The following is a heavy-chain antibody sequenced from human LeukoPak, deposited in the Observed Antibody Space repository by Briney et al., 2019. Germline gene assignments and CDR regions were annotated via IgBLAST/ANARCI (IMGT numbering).Heavy chain of an antibody. CDR3: ARELALGDFWSGYYFDH. CDR2: INPLGGST. CDR1: GYSFTRYH. J-gene: IGHJ4*02. V-gene: IGHV1-46*01. Sequence: GASVKVSCKASGYSFTRYHINWVRQAPGQGLEWMGIINPLGGSTNFAQKFQGRVTLTEDTSTTTVYMELNSLRSEDTAVYYCARELALGDFWSGYYFDHWGQGTLVTVSS. D-gene: IGHD3-3*01.